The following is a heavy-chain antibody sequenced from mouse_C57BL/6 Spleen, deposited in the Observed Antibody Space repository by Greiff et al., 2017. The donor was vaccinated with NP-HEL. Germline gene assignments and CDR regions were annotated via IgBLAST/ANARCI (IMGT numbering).Heavy chain of an antibody. CDR2: ISYSGST. J-gene: IGHJ4*01. Sequence: DVKLQESGPGMVKPSQSLSLTCTVTGYSITSGYDWHWIRHFPGNKLEWMGYISYSGSTNYNPSLKSRISITHDTSKNHFFLKLNSVTTEDTATYYCARGSGYASMDYWGQGTSVTVSS. CDR3: ARGSGYASMDY. V-gene: IGHV3-1*01. CDR1: GYSITSGYD. D-gene: IGHD3-2*02.